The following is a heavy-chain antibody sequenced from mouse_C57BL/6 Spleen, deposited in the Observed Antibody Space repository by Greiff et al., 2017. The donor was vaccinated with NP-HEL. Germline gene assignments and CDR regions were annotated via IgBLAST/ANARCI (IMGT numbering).Heavy chain of an antibody. CDR1: GFTFSDYG. CDR2: ISSGSSTI. J-gene: IGHJ4*01. CDR3: ARKLRTGAMDY. D-gene: IGHD1-1*01. V-gene: IGHV5-17*01. Sequence: EVKLVESGGGLVKPGGSLKLSCAASGFTFSDYGMHWVRQAPEKGLEWVAYISSGSSTIYYADTVKGRFTISRDNAKNTLFLQMTSLRSEDTAMYYCARKLRTGAMDYWGQGTSVTVSS.